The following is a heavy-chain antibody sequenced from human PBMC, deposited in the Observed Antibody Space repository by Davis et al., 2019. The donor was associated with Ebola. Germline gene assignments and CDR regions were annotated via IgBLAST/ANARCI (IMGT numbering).Heavy chain of an antibody. Sequence: SVKVSCKASGYTFTRYGISWVRQAPGQGLEWMGGTIPLFGTANYAQKFQGAVTITADKPTTTAYLELKSLRPEDTAIYYCARTAFGAGSPLAYWGQGTRVTVSS. CDR1: GYTFTRYG. CDR3: ARTAFGAGSPLAY. CDR2: TIPLFGTA. D-gene: IGHD3-10*01. V-gene: IGHV1-69*06. J-gene: IGHJ4*02.